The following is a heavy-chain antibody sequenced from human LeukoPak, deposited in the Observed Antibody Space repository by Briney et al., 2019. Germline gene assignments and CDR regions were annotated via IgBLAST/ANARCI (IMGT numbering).Heavy chain of an antibody. CDR3: ARPIVGRFDP. Sequence: ASETLSLTCTVSGGSISSYYWSWIRQPPGKGLEWIGEINHSGSTNYNPSLRSRVTISVDTSKNQFSLKLSSVTAADTAVYYCARPIVGRFDPWGQGTLVTVSS. J-gene: IGHJ5*02. CDR2: INHSGST. CDR1: GGSISSYY. V-gene: IGHV4-34*01. D-gene: IGHD2-15*01.